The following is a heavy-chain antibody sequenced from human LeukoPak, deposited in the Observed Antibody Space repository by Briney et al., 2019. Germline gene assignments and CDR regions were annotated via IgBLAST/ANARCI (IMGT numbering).Heavy chain of an antibody. CDR2: ISSSSSTI. V-gene: IGHV3-48*02. Sequence: GGSLRPSCSASDLTVTNAWMNWVRQAPGKGLEWVSYISSSSSTIYYADSVKGRFTISRDNAKNSLYLQMNSLRDEDTAVYYCARDGSMGATNDYWGQGTLVTVSS. CDR3: ARDGSMGATNDY. D-gene: IGHD1-26*01. CDR1: DLTVTNAW. J-gene: IGHJ4*02.